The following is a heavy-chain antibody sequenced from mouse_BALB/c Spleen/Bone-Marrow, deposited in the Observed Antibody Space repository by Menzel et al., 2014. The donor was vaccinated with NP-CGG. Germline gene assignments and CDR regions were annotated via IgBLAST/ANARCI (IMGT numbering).Heavy chain of an antibody. D-gene: IGHD2-4*01. V-gene: IGHV1-61*01. CDR1: GYSFXSYW. CDR3: ARQNYDGTDY. Sequence: VQRVESGADLVRPGASVKLTCEASGYSFXSYWMNWVKQRPGQGLEWIGMIHPSDSESRVNQKFKDKATLTVDKSSSTAYMQLSSPTSEDSAVYYCARQNYDGTDYWGQGTTLTVSS. CDR2: IHPSDSES. J-gene: IGHJ2*01.